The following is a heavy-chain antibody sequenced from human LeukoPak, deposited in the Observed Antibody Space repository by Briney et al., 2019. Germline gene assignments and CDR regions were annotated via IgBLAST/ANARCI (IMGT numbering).Heavy chain of an antibody. CDR1: GFTFSSYA. Sequence: GGSLRLSCAASGFTFSSYAMSWVRQAPGKGLEWVSGISGSGGSTYYAASVKGRFTISRDNSKNTLYLQMNSLRGEDTAVYYCAKGPTIFGVVIIWDYYYDMDVWGQGTTVTVSS. J-gene: IGHJ6*02. V-gene: IGHV3-23*01. D-gene: IGHD3-3*01. CDR3: AKGPTIFGVVIIWDYYYDMDV. CDR2: ISGSGGST.